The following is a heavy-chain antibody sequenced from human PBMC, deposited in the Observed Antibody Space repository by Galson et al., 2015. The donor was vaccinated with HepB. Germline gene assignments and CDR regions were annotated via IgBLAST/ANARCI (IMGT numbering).Heavy chain of an antibody. J-gene: IGHJ4*02. V-gene: IGHV3-33*01. D-gene: IGHD4-23*01. Sequence: SLRLSCAASGFTFSSYGMHWVRQAPGKGLEWVAVIWYDGSNKYYADSVKGRFTISRDNSKNTLYLQMNSLRAEDTAVYYCARDDVTPLYYFDYWGQGTLVTVSS. CDR3: ARDDVTPLYYFDY. CDR2: IWYDGSNK. CDR1: GFTFSSYG.